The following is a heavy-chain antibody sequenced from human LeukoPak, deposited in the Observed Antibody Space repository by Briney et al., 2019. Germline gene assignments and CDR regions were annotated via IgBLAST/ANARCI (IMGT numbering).Heavy chain of an antibody. J-gene: IGHJ4*02. CDR1: GFTFSDYY. Sequence: GGSLRLSCATSGFTFSDYYMSWFRQAPGKAPEWISYISGSGTDPTYADSVKGRFTISRDNSKNTLYLQMNSLRAEDTAVYYCAKDRGPEQWLVHQAGSTRGQGTLVTVSS. CDR2: ISGSGTDP. V-gene: IGHV3-11*05. D-gene: IGHD6-19*01. CDR3: AKDRGPEQWLVHQAGST.